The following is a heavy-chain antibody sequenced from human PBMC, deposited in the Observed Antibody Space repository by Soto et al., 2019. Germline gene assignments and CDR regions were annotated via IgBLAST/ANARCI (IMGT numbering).Heavy chain of an antibody. V-gene: IGHV1-8*01. CDR3: ARRTVAYWYFDL. J-gene: IGHJ2*01. CDR2: MNTHGNT. CDR1: GYTFTSYD. D-gene: IGHD4-4*01. Sequence: QEQLVQSGAEVKKPGASVKVSCRASGYTFTSYDINWLRQATGQALEYMGWMNTHGNTGYAQKFQGRVTMTRGTSTGTAYMELSSLTSEDTGVCYCARRTVAYWYFDLWGRGTLVTVSS.